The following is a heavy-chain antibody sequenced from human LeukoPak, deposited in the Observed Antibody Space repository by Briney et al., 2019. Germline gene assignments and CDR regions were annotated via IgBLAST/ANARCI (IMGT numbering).Heavy chain of an antibody. D-gene: IGHD4-23*01. J-gene: IGHJ2*01. V-gene: IGHV3-23*01. CDR3: AKDRSRDGGNTDGYFDL. Sequence: GGSLRLSCAASEFTFNTYAMSWVRQAPGKGVECVSVISGSGGSTYYADSVKGWFTISRDNSKNTLYLQMNSLRAEDTAVYYCAKDRSRDGGNTDGYFDLWGRGTLVTVSS. CDR1: EFTFNTYA. CDR2: ISGSGGST.